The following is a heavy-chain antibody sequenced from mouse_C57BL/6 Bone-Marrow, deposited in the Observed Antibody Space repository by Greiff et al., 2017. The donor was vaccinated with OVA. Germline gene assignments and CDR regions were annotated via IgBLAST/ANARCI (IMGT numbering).Heavy chain of an antibody. CDR3: ARPIYYYGSSYGHWYFDV. CDR1: GYTFTDYN. V-gene: IGHV1-18*01. J-gene: IGHJ1*03. Sequence: VQLKESGPELVKPGASVKIPCKASGYTFTDYNMDWVKQSHGKSLEWIGDINPNNGGTIYNQKFKGKATLTVDKSSSTAYMELRSLTSEDTAVYYCARPIYYYGSSYGHWYFDVWGTGTTVTVSS. CDR2: INPNNGGT. D-gene: IGHD1-1*01.